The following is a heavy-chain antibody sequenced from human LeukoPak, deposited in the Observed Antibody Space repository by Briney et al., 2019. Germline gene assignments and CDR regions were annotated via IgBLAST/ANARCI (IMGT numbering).Heavy chain of an antibody. CDR3: AREARIAVAGTLDY. CDR2: IWYDGSNK. V-gene: IGHV3-33*08. J-gene: IGHJ4*02. Sequence: PGRSLRLSCAASGFTFSSYAMHWVRQAPGKGLEWVAVIWYDGSNKYYADSVKGRFTISRDNSKNTLYLQMDSLRAEDTAVYYCAREARIAVAGTLDYWGQGTLVTVSS. D-gene: IGHD6-19*01. CDR1: GFTFSSYA.